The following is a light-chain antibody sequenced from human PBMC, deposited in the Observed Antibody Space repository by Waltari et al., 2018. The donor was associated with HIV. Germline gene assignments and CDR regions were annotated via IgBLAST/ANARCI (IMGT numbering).Light chain of an antibody. CDR1: QNIDNF. Sequence: DIQMTQSPSSLSASVGDRVTFPCRASQNIDNFLNWVQQKPGKAPKLLIHAASSLQSGVPSRFSGSGSGTDFSLTISSLQPEDFATYYCRQSSNTPLTFGPGTKVDIK. CDR2: AAS. J-gene: IGKJ3*01. V-gene: IGKV1-39*01. CDR3: RQSSNTPLT.